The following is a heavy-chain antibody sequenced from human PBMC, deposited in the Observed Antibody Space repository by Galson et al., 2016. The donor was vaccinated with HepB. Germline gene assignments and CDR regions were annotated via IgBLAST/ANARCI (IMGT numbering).Heavy chain of an antibody. Sequence: SLRLSCAASGFTFSSYSMNWVRQAPGKGLEWVSSISSSSSYIYYADSLKGRFTVSRDNAKNSLYLQMHSLRDDDTAVYFCARNDYGDYGVEYWGQGTPVTVSS. D-gene: IGHD4-17*01. CDR2: ISSSSSYI. CDR3: ARNDYGDYGVEY. V-gene: IGHV3-21*01. J-gene: IGHJ4*02. CDR1: GFTFSSYS.